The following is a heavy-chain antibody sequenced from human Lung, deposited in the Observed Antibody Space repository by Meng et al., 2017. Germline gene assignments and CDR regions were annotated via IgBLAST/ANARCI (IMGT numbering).Heavy chain of an antibody. CDR1: GGSISSSSNY. J-gene: IGHJ4*02. CDR2: IYYGGAT. Sequence: QLQLQESGPGLVKPSETLSLTCTVSGGSISSSSNYWDWSRQPPGKRLEWIGSIYYGGATYYNPSLKSRVTMSVDTSKNQFSLRLSSVTAADTAVFYCARRVHDGRHYHYFDYWGQGALVTVSS. V-gene: IGHV4-39*01. D-gene: IGHD3-16*01. CDR3: ARRVHDGRHYHYFDY.